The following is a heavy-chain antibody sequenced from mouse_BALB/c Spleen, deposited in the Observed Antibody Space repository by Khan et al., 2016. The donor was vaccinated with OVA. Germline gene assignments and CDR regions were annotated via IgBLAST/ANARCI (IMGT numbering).Heavy chain of an antibody. V-gene: IGHV1-5*01. Sequence: VQLKQSGTVLARPGASVKMSCKASGFSFTSYWMHWVKQRPGQGLEWIGAFFPGNSDTSYNQKFKGKAKLTAVTSDSTVYMELSSLTNVDSAVYSCTRAGYGAFAYLGHGTLVTVS. D-gene: IGHD2-2*01. CDR1: GFSFTSYW. J-gene: IGHJ3*01. CDR2: FFPGNSDT. CDR3: TRAGYGAFAY.